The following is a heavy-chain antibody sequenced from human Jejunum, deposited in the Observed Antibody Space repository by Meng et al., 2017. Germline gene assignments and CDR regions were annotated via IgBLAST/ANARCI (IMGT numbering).Heavy chain of an antibody. V-gene: IGHV1-46*01. CDR3: ARDSHGYGDGGH. CDR1: EYTCTDYY. CDR2: INVDTGGT. Sequence: QVQRVQSGAEVEKPGASVKVSCKASEYTCTDYYMHWVRQAPGQGLEWMGLINVDTGGTAYAQKFQGRVTVTRDTSTSTLYMELSSLRCEDTAMYYCARDSHGYGDGGHWGQGTLVTVSS. D-gene: IGHD4-17*01. J-gene: IGHJ4*02.